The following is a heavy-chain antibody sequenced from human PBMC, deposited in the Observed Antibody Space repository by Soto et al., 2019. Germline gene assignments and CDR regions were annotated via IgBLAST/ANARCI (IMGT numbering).Heavy chain of an antibody. J-gene: IGHJ4*02. V-gene: IGHV1-2*02. D-gene: IGHD3-16*02. CDR1: GYTFTGYY. CDR3: ARDLRLGELSYQDLDY. CDR2: INPNSGGT. Sequence: ASVKVPCKASGYTFTGYYMHWVRQAPGQGLEWMGWINPNSGGTNYAQKFQGRVTMTRDTSISTAYMELSRLRSDDTAVYYCARDLRLGELSYQDLDYWGQGTLVTVSS.